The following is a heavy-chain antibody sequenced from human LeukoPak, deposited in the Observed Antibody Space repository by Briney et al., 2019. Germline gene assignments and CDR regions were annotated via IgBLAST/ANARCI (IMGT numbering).Heavy chain of an antibody. CDR1: GFTFSSYA. CDR3: ARGEVYYYGMDV. J-gene: IGHJ6*02. V-gene: IGHV3-23*01. CDR2: ISGSGGST. Sequence: GGSLRLSCAASGFTFSSYAMSWVRQAPGKGLEWVSAISGSGGSTYYADSVKGRFTISRDNAKNSLSLQMNSLRAEDTAVYYCARGEVYYYGMDVWGQGTTVTVSS. D-gene: IGHD1-26*01.